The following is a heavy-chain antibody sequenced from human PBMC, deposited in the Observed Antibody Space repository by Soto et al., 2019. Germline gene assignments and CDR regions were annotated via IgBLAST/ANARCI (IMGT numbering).Heavy chain of an antibody. D-gene: IGHD3-22*01. CDR2: INHSGST. Sequence: SETLSLTCAVYGGSFSGYYWSWIRQPPGKGLEWIGEINHSGSTNYNPSLKSRVTISVDTSKNQFSLKLSSVTAADTAVYYCARGYYYDSSGSYYYYYGMDVWGQGTTVTVSS. CDR1: GGSFSGYY. J-gene: IGHJ6*02. V-gene: IGHV4-34*01. CDR3: ARGYYYDSSGSYYYYYGMDV.